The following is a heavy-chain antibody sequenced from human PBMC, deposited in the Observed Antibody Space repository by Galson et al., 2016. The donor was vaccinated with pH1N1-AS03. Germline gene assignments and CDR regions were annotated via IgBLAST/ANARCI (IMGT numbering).Heavy chain of an antibody. V-gene: IGHV3-64*01. CDR3: ARDDSGYAY. J-gene: IGHJ4*02. CDR2: FSSIGGRT. Sequence: SLRLPCAASGFTLSKSGMHWVRQDPGKGLEFDSAFSSIGGRTFYANSVKGRFIVSRDTAKNTLSLQMGSLKIEDTAAYYCARDDSGYAYWGQGTPVTFSS. D-gene: IGHD5-12*01. CDR1: GFTLSKSG.